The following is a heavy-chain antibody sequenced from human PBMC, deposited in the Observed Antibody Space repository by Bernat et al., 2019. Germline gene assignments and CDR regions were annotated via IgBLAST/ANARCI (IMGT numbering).Heavy chain of an antibody. CDR3: ARDLEGVGYFDY. CDR1: GFTFSDYY. V-gene: IGHV3-30-3*01. J-gene: IGHJ4*02. Sequence: QVQLVESGGGLVKPGGSLRLSCAASGFTFSDYYMSWIRQAPGKGLEWVAVISYDGSNKYNADSVKGRFTISRDNSKNTLYLQMNSLRAEDTAVYYCARDLEGVGYFDYWGQGTLVTVSS. D-gene: IGHD3-10*01. CDR2: ISYDGSNK.